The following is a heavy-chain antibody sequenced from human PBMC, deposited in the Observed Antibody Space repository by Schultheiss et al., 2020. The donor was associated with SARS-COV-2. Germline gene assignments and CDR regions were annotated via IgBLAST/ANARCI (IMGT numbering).Heavy chain of an antibody. Sequence: GGSLRLSCAASGFTFSSYEMNWVRQAPGKGLEWVSRLNSGGNYASYADSVKGRFTISRDNSKNTLYLQMNSLRAEDTAVYYCARNPLYGDYVDYWGQGTLVTVS. CDR1: GFTFSSYE. V-gene: IGHV3-23*01. D-gene: IGHD4-17*01. J-gene: IGHJ4*02. CDR2: LNSGGNYA. CDR3: ARNPLYGDYVDY.